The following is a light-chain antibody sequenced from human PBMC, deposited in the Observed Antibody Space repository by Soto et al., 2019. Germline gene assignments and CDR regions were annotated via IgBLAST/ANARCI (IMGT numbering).Light chain of an antibody. CDR1: QSVNSN. J-gene: IGKJ1*01. V-gene: IGKV3-15*01. CDR2: GTS. Sequence: EIVMTQSPATRSLSPAERSTLSCMASQSVNSNLAWYQQKAAQAPRLLIYGTSTRATGIPARFSGSGSGTDFTLTISSLQFEDFAVYYCQQYNNWPRTFGQGTKVDI. CDR3: QQYNNWPRT.